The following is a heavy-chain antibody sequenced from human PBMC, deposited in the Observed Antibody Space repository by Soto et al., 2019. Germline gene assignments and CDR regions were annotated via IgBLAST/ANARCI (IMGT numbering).Heavy chain of an antibody. CDR2: IYYSGTT. D-gene: IGHD3-9*01. V-gene: IGHV4-39*01. CDR3: ATLDGLATISYYFDF. J-gene: IGHJ4*02. CDR1: SYSVTNSGYF. Sequence: PSETLSLTCTVSSYSVTNSGYFGAWLRKPPGRGLEWIGSIYYSGTTYYHPSLHSRVTISVDTSKNQFSLKLYSVTAADSAVYFCATLDGLATISYYFDFWGPGSLVTGSS.